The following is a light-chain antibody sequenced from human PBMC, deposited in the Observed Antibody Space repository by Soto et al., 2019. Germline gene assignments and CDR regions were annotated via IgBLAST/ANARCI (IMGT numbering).Light chain of an antibody. V-gene: IGKV2-28*01. CDR2: LGS. Sequence: DIVMTPSPLSLHVTPGEPASISCRSSQSLLYSNGYNYLDWYLQKPGQSPQLLIYLGSNRSSGVPDRFSGTGSGTHFTLKISRVDADDVGVYYFMQALRTAYTFGQGTKLEIQ. CDR3: MQALRTAYT. J-gene: IGKJ2*01. CDR1: QSLLYSNGYNY.